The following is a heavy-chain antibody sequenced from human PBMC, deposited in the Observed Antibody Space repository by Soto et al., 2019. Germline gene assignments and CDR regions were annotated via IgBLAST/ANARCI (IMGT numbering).Heavy chain of an antibody. CDR2: IIPIFGTA. Sequence: GASVKVSCKASGGTFSSYAISWVRQAPGQGLEWMGGIIPIFGTANYAQKFQGRVTITADKSTSTAYMELSSLRSEDTAVYYCAREFRRLRLGELSPPFDPCGQGTLVTVSS. J-gene: IGHJ5*02. V-gene: IGHV1-69*06. D-gene: IGHD3-16*02. CDR1: GGTFSSYA. CDR3: AREFRRLRLGELSPPFDP.